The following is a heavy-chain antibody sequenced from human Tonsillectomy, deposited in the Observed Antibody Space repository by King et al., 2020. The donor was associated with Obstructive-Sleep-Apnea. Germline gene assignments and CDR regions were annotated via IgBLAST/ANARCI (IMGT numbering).Heavy chain of an antibody. CDR2: ISGSGGST. Sequence: VQLVESGGGLVQPGGSLRLSCAASGFTFSSYARSWVRQAPGKGLEWVSAISGSGGSTYYADSVKGRFTISRDNSKHTLYLQMNSRRAGDTAVYYCAKTGRYRYWYFDLWGRGTLVTVSS. J-gene: IGHJ2*01. D-gene: IGHD3-16*02. CDR1: GFTFSSYA. V-gene: IGHV3-23*04. CDR3: AKTGRYRYWYFDL.